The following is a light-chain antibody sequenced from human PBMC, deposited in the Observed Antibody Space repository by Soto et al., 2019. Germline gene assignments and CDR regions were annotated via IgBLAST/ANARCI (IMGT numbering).Light chain of an antibody. V-gene: IGLV2-11*01. CDR1: SSDVGVYNY. CDR2: DVS. J-gene: IGLJ1*01. CDR3: CSYAGSYTFV. Sequence: LTQPRSVSGSPGQSVTISCTGTSSDVGVYNYVSWYQQHPGKAPKIMIYDVSKRPSGVPDRFSGSKSGNTASLTISGLQAEDEADYYCCSYAGSYTFVFGIGTKVTVL.